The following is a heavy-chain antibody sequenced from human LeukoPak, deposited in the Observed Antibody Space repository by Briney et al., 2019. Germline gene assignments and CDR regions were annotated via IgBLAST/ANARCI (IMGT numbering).Heavy chain of an antibody. CDR3: ATDISTHYFGS. D-gene: IGHD3-9*01. Sequence: GGSLRLSCAASGISFRSYGMHWVRQAPGKGLEWVTFIWYDASNKYYAESVRGRFTISRDNSRNTVFLQMNSLRAEDTAIYYCATDISTHYFGSWGQGTLVTVSS. V-gene: IGHV3-30*02. J-gene: IGHJ4*02. CDR1: GISFRSYG. CDR2: IWYDASNK.